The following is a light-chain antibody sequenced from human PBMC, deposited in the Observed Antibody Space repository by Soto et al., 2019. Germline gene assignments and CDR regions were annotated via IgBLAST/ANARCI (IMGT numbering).Light chain of an antibody. Sequence: IPMTQSPSTLSASVGDRVTITCRASQTINNWLAWYQQKPGKAPNLLIYDASILESGVPSRFSGSGSGTEFTLTISSLQPDDFATYYCQQYSNYSPWTFGQGTKVEIK. J-gene: IGKJ1*01. CDR2: DAS. CDR3: QQYSNYSPWT. V-gene: IGKV1-5*01. CDR1: QTINNW.